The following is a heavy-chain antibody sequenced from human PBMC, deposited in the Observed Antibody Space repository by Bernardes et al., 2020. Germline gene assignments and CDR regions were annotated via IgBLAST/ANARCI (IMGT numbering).Heavy chain of an antibody. J-gene: IGHJ3*01. V-gene: IGHV4-34*01. CDR2: IDHSGST. CDR1: GGSSSDYS. Sequence: SGTLSLTCAIYGGSSSDYSWTWIRQPPGKGLEWVGEIDHSGSTNFNPSLKSRATISKDTSKNQFSLKLRSVTAADTAIYYCARPPHSFGFDVWGQGAMVTVSS. CDR3: ARPPHSFGFDV. D-gene: IGHD5-18*01.